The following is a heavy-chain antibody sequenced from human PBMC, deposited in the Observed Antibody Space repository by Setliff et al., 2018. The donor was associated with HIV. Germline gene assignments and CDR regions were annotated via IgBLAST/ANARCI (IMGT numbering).Heavy chain of an antibody. CDR1: GFNFKSAW. Sequence: GGSLRLSCAVSGFNFKSAWMTWVRQAPGKGLEWVGRIKSNSDGGTSDYAAAVKDRFSFSRDDSKFMLYLQMDSLEIEDTAVYFCSTGPTRVSDGVADFWGPGTLVTVPQ. CDR2: IKSNSDGGTS. J-gene: IGHJ4*02. D-gene: IGHD2-8*02. CDR3: STGPTRVSDGVADF. V-gene: IGHV3-15*01.